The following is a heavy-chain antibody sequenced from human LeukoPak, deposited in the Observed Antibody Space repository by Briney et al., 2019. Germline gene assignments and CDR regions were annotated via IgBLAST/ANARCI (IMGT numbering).Heavy chain of an antibody. CDR1: GVSISSYY. CDR2: IYYSGST. CDR3: ARAYSSSSGWFDP. J-gene: IGHJ5*02. V-gene: IGHV4-59*01. Sequence: MSSETLSLTCTVSGVSISSYYWSWIRQPPGKGLEWIGYIYYSGSTNYNPSLKSRVTISVDTSKNQFSLKLSSVTAADTAVYYCARAYSSSSGWFDPWGQGTLVTVSS. D-gene: IGHD6-6*01.